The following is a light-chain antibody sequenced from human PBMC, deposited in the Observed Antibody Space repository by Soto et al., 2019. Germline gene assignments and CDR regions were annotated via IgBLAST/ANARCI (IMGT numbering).Light chain of an antibody. V-gene: IGLV2-8*01. Sequence: QSALTQPPSASGSPGQSVTISCTGTKNDIGVYDFVSWYQHHPGKAPRLIIYEVVQRPSGVPDRFSGSKSGNTASLTVSGLQAADEADYFCKSYAGKNFPFYVFGNGTKVTVL. J-gene: IGLJ1*01. CDR3: KSYAGKNFPFYV. CDR1: KNDIGVYDF. CDR2: EVV.